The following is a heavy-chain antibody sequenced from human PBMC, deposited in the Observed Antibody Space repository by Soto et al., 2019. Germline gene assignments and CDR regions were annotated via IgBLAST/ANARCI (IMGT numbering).Heavy chain of an antibody. Sequence: GGSLRLSCAASGFTFSDYYMRWIRQAPGKGLEWISYISSSSYINYADSVKGRFTISRDNAKNSLYLQMNSLRAEDTAVYYCARESSSFVDYWGQGTLVTVSS. V-gene: IGHV3-11*05. J-gene: IGHJ4*02. CDR3: ARESSSFVDY. D-gene: IGHD6-13*01. CDR2: ISSSSYI. CDR1: GFTFSDYY.